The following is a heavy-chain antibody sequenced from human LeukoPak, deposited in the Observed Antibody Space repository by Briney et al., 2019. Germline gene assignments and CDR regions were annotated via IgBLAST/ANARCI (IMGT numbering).Heavy chain of an antibody. CDR2: IIPIFGTA. V-gene: IGHV1-69*05. D-gene: IGHD6-6*01. CDR3: ARVVYSSSRFDL. Sequence: ASVKVSCKASGGTFISYAISWVRQAPGQGVEWMGRIIPIFGTANYAQKFQGRVTITTDESTSTAYMELSSLRSEDTAVYYCARVVYSSSRFDLWGQGTLVTVSS. CDR1: GGTFISYA. J-gene: IGHJ5*02.